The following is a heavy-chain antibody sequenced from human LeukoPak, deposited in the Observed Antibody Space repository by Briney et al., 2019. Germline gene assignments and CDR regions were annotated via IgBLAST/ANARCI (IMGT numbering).Heavy chain of an antibody. V-gene: IGHV5-51*01. CDR2: IYPGDSDI. CDR3: ARRDCGGDCSDHDAFDI. D-gene: IGHD2-21*02. J-gene: IGHJ3*02. CDR1: GYSFTSYW. Sequence: GESLKISCKGSGYSFTSYWIGWVRQMPGKGLEWVGIIYPGDSDIRYSPSFQGQVTISADKSISTAYLQWSSLKASDTAMYYCARRDCGGDCSDHDAFDIWGQGTMVTVSS.